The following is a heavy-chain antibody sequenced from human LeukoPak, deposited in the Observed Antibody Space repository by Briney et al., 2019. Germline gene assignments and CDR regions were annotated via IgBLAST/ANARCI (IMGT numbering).Heavy chain of an antibody. J-gene: IGHJ4*02. V-gene: IGHV1-69*05. Sequence: SVKVSCKASGGTLSSYAISWVRQAPGQGLEWMGGIIPIFGTANYAQKFQGRVTIPTDESTSTAYMELSGLRSEDTAVYYCASGTMEPPFFDYWGQGTLVTVSS. D-gene: IGHD4/OR15-4a*01. CDR1: GGTLSSYA. CDR2: IIPIFGTA. CDR3: ASGTMEPPFFDY.